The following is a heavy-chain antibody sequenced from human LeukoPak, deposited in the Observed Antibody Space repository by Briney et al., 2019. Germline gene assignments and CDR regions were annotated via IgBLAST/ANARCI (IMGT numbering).Heavy chain of an antibody. Sequence: SETLSLTCGVSGGSISGTNWWIWVRQPPGQGLEWIGEISLAGQTNYNPSLNGRVTMSLDKSSNQLSLNLTSVTAADTATYYCSRESGAFCPFGYWGQGTLVIVSS. V-gene: IGHV4/OR15-8*02. J-gene: IGHJ4*02. CDR3: SRESGAFCPFGY. D-gene: IGHD1-26*01. CDR2: ISLAGQT. CDR1: GGSISGTNW.